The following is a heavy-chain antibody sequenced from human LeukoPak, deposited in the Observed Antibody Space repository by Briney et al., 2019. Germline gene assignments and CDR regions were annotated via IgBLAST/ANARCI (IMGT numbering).Heavy chain of an antibody. CDR2: ISGSGGST. V-gene: IGHV3-23*01. J-gene: IGHJ5*02. D-gene: IGHD6-6*01. CDR3: AKSTECHQLLCPFDP. CDR1: GFTFSSYA. Sequence: PGGSLRLSCAASGFTFSSYAMSWVRQAPGKGLEWVSAISGSGGSTYYADSVKGRFTISRDNSKNTLYLQMNSLRAEDTAVYYCAKSTECHQLLCPFDPWGQGTLVTVSS.